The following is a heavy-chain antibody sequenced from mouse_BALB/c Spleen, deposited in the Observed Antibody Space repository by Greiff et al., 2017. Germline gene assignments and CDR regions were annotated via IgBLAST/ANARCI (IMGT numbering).Heavy chain of an antibody. Sequence: EVKLQQSGTVLARPGASVTMSCKASGYTFTSYWMHWVKQRPGQGLEWIGAIYPGDSGTSSNQKFKGKAKLTAVTSTSSAYMALNSLTNENSAVYYCTRGGNGDYFDDWGQGTTLTVSS. CDR3: TRGGNGDYFDD. CDR2: IYPGDSGT. CDR1: GYTFTSYW. D-gene: IGHD2-1*01. J-gene: IGHJ2*01. V-gene: IGHV1-5*01.